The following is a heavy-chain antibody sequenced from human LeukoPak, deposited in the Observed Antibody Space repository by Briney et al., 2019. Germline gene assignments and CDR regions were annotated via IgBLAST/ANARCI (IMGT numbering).Heavy chain of an antibody. V-gene: IGHV4-30-4*01. D-gene: IGHD3-22*01. CDR1: GGSISSGDYY. J-gene: IGHJ4*02. Sequence: SQTLSLTCTVSGGSISSGDYYWSWIRQPPGKGLEWIGYIYYSGSTYYNPSLKSRVTISVDTSKNQFSLKLSSVTAADTAVYYCARGRYYDSSGYYAKTFDYWGQGTLVTVSS. CDR3: ARGRYYDSSGYYAKTFDY. CDR2: IYYSGST.